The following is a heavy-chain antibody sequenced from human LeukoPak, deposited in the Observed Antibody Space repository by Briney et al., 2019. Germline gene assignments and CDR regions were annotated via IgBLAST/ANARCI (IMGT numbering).Heavy chain of an antibody. V-gene: IGHV4-59*01. D-gene: IGHD3-3*01. Sequence: PSETLSLTCTVSGGSISSYYWSWIRQPPGKGLEGIGYIYYSGSTNYNPSLKSRVTISLDTSKNQFSLKLSSVTAADTAVYYCARGVRITIFGVVIENWFDPWGQGTLVTVSS. CDR2: IYYSGST. CDR3: ARGVRITIFGVVIENWFDP. CDR1: GGSISSYY. J-gene: IGHJ5*02.